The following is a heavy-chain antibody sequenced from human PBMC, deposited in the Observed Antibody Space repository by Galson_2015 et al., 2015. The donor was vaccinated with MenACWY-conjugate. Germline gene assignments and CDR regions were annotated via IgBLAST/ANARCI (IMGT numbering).Heavy chain of an antibody. J-gene: IGHJ4*02. CDR1: GFTFRNYA. CDR2: ISGSGGST. D-gene: IGHD6-13*01. Sequence: LRLSCAASGFTFRNYAMSWVCQAPGRGPEWVSTISGSGGSTYYADSVKGRFTISRDNSKNTLYLQMNSLRAEDMAIYYCAFQGAAGTGAVDYWGQGTLVIVSS. CDR3: AFQGAAGTGAVDY. V-gene: IGHV3-23*01.